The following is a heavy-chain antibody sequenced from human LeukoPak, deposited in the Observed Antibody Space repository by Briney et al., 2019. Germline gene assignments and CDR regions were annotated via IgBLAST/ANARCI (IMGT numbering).Heavy chain of an antibody. J-gene: IGHJ5*02. CDR3: ARDKYSYGYGDWFDP. CDR2: IYSGGST. CDR1: GFTFSSYA. D-gene: IGHD5-18*01. Sequence: GGSLRLSCAASGFTFSSYAMSWVRQAPGKGLEWVSLIYSGGSTYYADSVKGRFTISRDNSKNTLYLQMNSLRAEDTAVYYCARDKYSYGYGDWFDPWGQGTLVTVSS. V-gene: IGHV3-66*01.